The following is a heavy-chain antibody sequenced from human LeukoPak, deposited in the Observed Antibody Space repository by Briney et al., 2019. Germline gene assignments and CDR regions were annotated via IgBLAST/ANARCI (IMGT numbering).Heavy chain of an antibody. CDR1: GYTFTDYY. J-gene: IGHJ4*02. V-gene: IGHV1-2*02. D-gene: IGHD2-2*01. CDR3: ARANFLYCSSTTCLFDY. CDR2: INPNDGDT. Sequence: GASVKVSCKASGYTFTDYYMHWVRQAPGQGFEWMGWINPNDGDTNYAQKFQGRATMTRDTSISTAYMEVSRLRSDDTAVYYCARANFLYCSSTTCLFDYWGQGTLVTVSS.